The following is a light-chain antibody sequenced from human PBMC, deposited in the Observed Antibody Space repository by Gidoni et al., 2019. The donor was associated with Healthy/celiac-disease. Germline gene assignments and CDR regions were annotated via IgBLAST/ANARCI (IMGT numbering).Light chain of an antibody. J-gene: IGKJ2*01. V-gene: IGKV2-28*01. Sequence: DIVRTQSPLSLPVTPGEPASISCRSSQSLLHSNGYNYLDWYLQKPVQSPQLLIYLGSNRASGVPDRFSGSGSGTDFTLKISRVEAEDVGVYYCMQALQTPYTFGQXTKLEIK. CDR3: MQALQTPYT. CDR1: QSLLHSNGYNY. CDR2: LGS.